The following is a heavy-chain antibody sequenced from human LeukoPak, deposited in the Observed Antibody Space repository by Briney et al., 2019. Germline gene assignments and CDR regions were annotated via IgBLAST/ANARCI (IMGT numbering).Heavy chain of an antibody. D-gene: IGHD3-3*01. CDR2: INPNSGGT. Sequence: GASVKVSCKASGYTFTAYYMHWVRQAPGQGLEWMGWINPNSGGTNYAQKFQGRVTMTRDMSISTAYMELSRLRSDDTAMYYCARHYDFWSGYLSGFDYWGQGTLVTVSS. CDR1: GYTFTAYY. V-gene: IGHV1-2*02. J-gene: IGHJ4*02. CDR3: ARHYDFWSGYLSGFDY.